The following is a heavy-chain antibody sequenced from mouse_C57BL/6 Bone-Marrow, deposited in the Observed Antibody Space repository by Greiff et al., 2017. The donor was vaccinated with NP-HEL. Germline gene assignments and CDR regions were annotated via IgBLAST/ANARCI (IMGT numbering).Heavy chain of an antibody. CDR3: ARRVGLYYFDC. CDR1: GYTFTSYG. CDR2: IYPRSGNT. J-gene: IGHJ2*01. V-gene: IGHV1-81*01. D-gene: IGHD4-1*01. Sequence: QVQLQQSGAELARPGASVKLSCKASGYTFTSYGISWVKQRTGQGLEWIGEIYPRSGNTYYNEKFKGKATLTADKSSSTAYMELRSLTSEDSAVYFGARRVGLYYFDCWGKGTTLTVAS.